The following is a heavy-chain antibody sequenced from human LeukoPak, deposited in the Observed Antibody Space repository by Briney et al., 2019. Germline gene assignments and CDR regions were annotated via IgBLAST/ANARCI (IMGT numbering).Heavy chain of an antibody. Sequence: PGGSLRLSCVASGFTFSSYAMHWVRQAPGKGLEWVAVISYDGSNKYYADSVKGRFTISRDNSKNTLYLQMNSLRAEDTAVYYCASAYCGGDCYYYGMDVWGKGTTVTVSS. J-gene: IGHJ6*04. D-gene: IGHD2-21*01. CDR2: ISYDGSNK. CDR1: GFTFSSYA. CDR3: ASAYCGGDCYYYGMDV. V-gene: IGHV3-30*04.